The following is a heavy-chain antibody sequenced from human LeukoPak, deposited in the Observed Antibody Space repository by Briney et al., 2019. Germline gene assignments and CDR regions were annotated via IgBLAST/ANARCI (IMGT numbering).Heavy chain of an antibody. CDR1: GFIFSNYA. CDR2: ISSSGSTI. CDR3: AELGITMIGGV. J-gene: IGHJ6*04. D-gene: IGHD3-10*02. V-gene: IGHV3-48*03. Sequence: GTSLRLSCAASGFIFSNYAMYWVRQAPGKGLEWVSYISSSGSTIYYADSVKGRFTISRDNAKNSLYLQMNSLRAEDTAVYYCAELGITMIGGVWGKGTTVTISS.